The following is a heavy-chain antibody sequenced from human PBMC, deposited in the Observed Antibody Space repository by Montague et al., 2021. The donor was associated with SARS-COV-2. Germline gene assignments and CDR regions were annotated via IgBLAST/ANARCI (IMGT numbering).Heavy chain of an antibody. J-gene: IGHJ6*02. D-gene: IGHD3-22*01. CDR3: ARVIVVGYYGMDV. CDR2: ISYDGSNK. CDR1: GFTFSSYA. V-gene: IGHV3-30-3*01. Sequence: SLRLSCAASGFTFSSYAMHWVRQASGEGLEWVAVISYDGSNKYYADSVKGRFTISRDNSKNTLYLQMNSLRAEDTAVYYCARVIVVGYYGMDVWGQGTTVTVSS.